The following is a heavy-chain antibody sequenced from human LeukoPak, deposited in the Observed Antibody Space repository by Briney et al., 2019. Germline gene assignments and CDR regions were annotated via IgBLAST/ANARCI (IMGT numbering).Heavy chain of an antibody. J-gene: IGHJ3*02. CDR1: VFTFSSYA. V-gene: IGHV3-23*01. CDR2: ICGSGGST. Sequence: GGPLRLSCAASVFTFSSYAMSWVPEAPGKGLECGSNICGSGGSTYYADSVKSRFTISRDNSKTTLYLQMNSLRAEDTAVYYCSLSGYSSSWYSGDAFDIWGQATMVTVSS. D-gene: IGHD6-13*01. CDR3: SLSGYSSSWYSGDAFDI.